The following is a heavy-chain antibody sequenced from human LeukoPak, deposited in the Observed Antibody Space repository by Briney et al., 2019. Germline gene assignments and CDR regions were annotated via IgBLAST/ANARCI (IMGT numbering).Heavy chain of an antibody. CDR2: ISSSSKTI. CDR1: GFTFNNYS. Sequence: GGSLRLSCAASGFTFNNYSMNWVRQAPGKGLEWASYISSSSKTIYYADSVKGRFTISRDNAKNSLYLQMNSLRAEDTAVYYCATCSSISCSRGNWFDPWGQGTLVTVSS. J-gene: IGHJ5*02. D-gene: IGHD2-2*01. V-gene: IGHV3-48*01. CDR3: ATCSSISCSRGNWFDP.